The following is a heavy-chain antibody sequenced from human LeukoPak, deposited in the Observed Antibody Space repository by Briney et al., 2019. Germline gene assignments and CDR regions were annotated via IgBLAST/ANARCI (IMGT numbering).Heavy chain of an antibody. J-gene: IGHJ3*02. CDR2: IYTSGST. Sequence: SETLSLTCTVSGGSISSYYGSWLRQPAGKGLEWIGRIYTSGSTNYNPSLKSRVTTSVEKSKKQFSLTLRSVDAAGPALYYRWRDSLYYHDAFDIWGQGTMVTVSS. V-gene: IGHV4-4*07. CDR1: GGSISSYY. D-gene: IGHD3-10*01. CDR3: WRDSLYYHDAFDI.